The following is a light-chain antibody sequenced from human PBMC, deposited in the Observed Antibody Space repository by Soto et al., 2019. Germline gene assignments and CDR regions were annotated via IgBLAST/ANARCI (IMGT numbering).Light chain of an antibody. CDR1: QSVSSSY. V-gene: IGKV3-20*01. J-gene: IGKJ1*01. Sequence: EIVLTQSPATLSLSPGERVTLSCRASQSVSSSYVAWYQQKPGQAPRLLTYGASSRATGIPDRFSGSGSGTDFTLTISRLEPEDFAVYYCQQYGSSQWTFGQGTKVDIK. CDR3: QQYGSSQWT. CDR2: GAS.